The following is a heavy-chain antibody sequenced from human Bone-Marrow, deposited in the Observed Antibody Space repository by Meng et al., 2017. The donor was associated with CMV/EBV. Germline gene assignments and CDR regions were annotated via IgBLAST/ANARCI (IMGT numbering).Heavy chain of an antibody. CDR1: GFSFSKYW. D-gene: IGHD3-3*01. V-gene: IGHV3-74*01. CDR3: TSEIGGVGAY. J-gene: IGHJ4*02. CDR2: TNEDGTIT. Sequence: GESLKISCAASGFSFSKYWMHCVRQVPGKGLVWVSRTNEDGTITNYADSVKGRFTISRDNAKNTMYLQMNSLKVEDTAIYYCTSEIGGVGAYWGQGTLVTVSS.